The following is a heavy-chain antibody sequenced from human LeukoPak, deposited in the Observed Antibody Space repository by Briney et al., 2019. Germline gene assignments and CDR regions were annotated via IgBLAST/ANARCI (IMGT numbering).Heavy chain of an antibody. CDR3: AKDLARGLRYFDWLPYYFDY. J-gene: IGHJ4*02. D-gene: IGHD3-9*01. CDR1: GFTFSGYW. CDR2: IKEDGSVT. Sequence: GGPLRLSCAASGFTFSGYWMTWFRQAPGKGLEWVANIKEDGSVTDYADSVKGRFTISRDNAKNSLYLQMNSLRAEDTAVYYCAKDLARGLRYFDWLPYYFDYWGQGTLVTVSS. V-gene: IGHV3-7*03.